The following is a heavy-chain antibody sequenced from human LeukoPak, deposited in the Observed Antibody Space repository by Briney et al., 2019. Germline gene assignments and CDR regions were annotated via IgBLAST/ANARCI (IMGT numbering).Heavy chain of an antibody. D-gene: IGHD5-18*01. J-gene: IGHJ4*02. CDR1: GFTLSSYE. V-gene: IGHV3-48*01. CDR2: ISRGSRTI. Sequence: GGSLRLSCTVSGFTLSSYEMSWIRQAPGKGLEWLSNISRGSRTIYYADSVKGRFTISRDNAKNSLYLQMNSLRAEDTAVYYCARGEIGYSYGSGYWGQGTLVTVSS. CDR3: ARGEIGYSYGSGY.